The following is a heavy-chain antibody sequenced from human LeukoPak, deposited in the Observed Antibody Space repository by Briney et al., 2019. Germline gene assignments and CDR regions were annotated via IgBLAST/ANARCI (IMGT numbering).Heavy chain of an antibody. V-gene: IGHV2-5*02. J-gene: IGHJ5*02. CDR2: IYWEDDK. CDR1: GFSLSTSGVG. CDR3: ARGYCSGGSCYMAPNWFDP. D-gene: IGHD2-15*01. Sequence: SGPTLVKPTQTLTLTCTFSGFSLSTSGVGVGWIRQPPGKALEWLALIYWEDDKRYSPSLKSRLTITKDTSKNQVVLTMTNMDPVDTATYYCARGYCSGGSCYMAPNWFDPWGQGTLVTVSS.